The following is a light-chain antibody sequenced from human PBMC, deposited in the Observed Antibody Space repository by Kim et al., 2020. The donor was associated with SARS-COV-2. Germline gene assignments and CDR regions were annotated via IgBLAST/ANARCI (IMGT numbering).Light chain of an antibody. V-gene: IGKV2-30*01. CDR2: KVS. CDR3: MYGTHWPPSFT. J-gene: IGKJ4*01. Sequence: DVIMTQSPLSLPVTLGQPASISCRSSQSLVFSDGKTYLNWFHQRPGQSPRRLIYKVSNRDSGVPDRFSGSGSGTDFTLKISRVEAEDVGGYDCMYGTHWPPSFTFGGGTKVDIK. CDR1: QSLVFSDGKTY.